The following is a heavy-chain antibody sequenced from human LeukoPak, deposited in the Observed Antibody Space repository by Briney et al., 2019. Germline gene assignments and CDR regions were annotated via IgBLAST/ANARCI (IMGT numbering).Heavy chain of an antibody. D-gene: IGHD2-15*01. Sequence: GGSLRLSCAASGFTLSSYGMLWVRQAPGKGLEWVAFIRYDGSNKYYADSVKGRFTISRDNSKNTLYLQMNSLRAEDTAVYYCAKGAIVAPGCDAFDIWGQGTMVTVSS. V-gene: IGHV3-30*02. CDR2: IRYDGSNK. CDR1: GFTLSSYG. J-gene: IGHJ3*02. CDR3: AKGAIVAPGCDAFDI.